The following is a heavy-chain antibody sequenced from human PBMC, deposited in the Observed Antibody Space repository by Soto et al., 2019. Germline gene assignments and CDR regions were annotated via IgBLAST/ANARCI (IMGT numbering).Heavy chain of an antibody. Sequence: GGSLRLSCAASGFTFSSYGMHWVRKAPGKGLEWVAVIAYDGRNKYYADSVKGRFTISRDNSKNTLYLQMNSLRIEDTAVYYCAREPERVFDYWGQGTLVTVSS. D-gene: IGHD1-1*01. V-gene: IGHV3-30*04. J-gene: IGHJ4*02. CDR1: GFTFSSYG. CDR2: IAYDGRNK. CDR3: AREPERVFDY.